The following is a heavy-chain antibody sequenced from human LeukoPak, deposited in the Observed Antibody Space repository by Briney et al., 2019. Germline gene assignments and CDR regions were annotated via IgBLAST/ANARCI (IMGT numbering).Heavy chain of an antibody. CDR2: IGPRNSAA. CDR3: AREGTDQLSKDFDY. J-gene: IGHJ4*02. D-gene: IGHD2-2*01. V-gene: IGHV1-2*02. CDR1: GFTFTGHY. Sequence: ASVTVSFKCSGFTFTGHYIHWVRQAPGQGREWVGYIGPRNSAASYAENFQGSVTITRDTSLSTAYMELSRLTTDDTAVYYCAREGTDQLSKDFDYWGQGTLVTVSS.